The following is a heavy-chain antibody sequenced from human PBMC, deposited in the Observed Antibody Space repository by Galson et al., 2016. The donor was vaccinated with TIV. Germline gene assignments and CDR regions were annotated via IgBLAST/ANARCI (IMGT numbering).Heavy chain of an antibody. CDR3: VRVYNGRFDS. Sequence: SLRLSCAASGFTFSGYLMHWVRQAPGKAPFWVSIINYSGVITYYADSVKGRFSISRDNSKNMLHLQMNSLRAEDTAKYYCVRVYNGRFDSWGQGTLVTVSS. CDR2: INYSGVIT. CDR1: GFTFSGYL. V-gene: IGHV3-23*01. D-gene: IGHD3-10*01. J-gene: IGHJ4*02.